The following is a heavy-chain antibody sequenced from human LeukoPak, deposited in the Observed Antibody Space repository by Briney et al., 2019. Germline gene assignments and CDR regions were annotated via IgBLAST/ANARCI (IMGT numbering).Heavy chain of an antibody. Sequence: SETLSLTCTVSGGSISSYYWSWIRQPAGKGLEWIGHIFTTGSTNYNPSLKSRVTISVDTSKNQFSLKVSSVTAADTAVYYCARDLLGTNWFHPWGQGTLVTVSS. D-gene: IGHD1-7*01. CDR3: ARDLLGTNWFHP. CDR1: GGSISSYY. V-gene: IGHV4-4*07. J-gene: IGHJ5*02. CDR2: IFTTGST.